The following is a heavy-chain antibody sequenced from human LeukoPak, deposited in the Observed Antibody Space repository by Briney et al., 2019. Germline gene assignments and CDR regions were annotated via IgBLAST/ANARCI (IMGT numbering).Heavy chain of an antibody. J-gene: IGHJ4*02. D-gene: IGHD1-14*01. V-gene: IGHV3-53*01. Sequence: PGGSLRLSCAASGFTLSNDYMSWVRQAPGKGLEWVSVIYGAGATYYADSVRGRFTISRDNSENTLFLQMNSLRAEDTAVYYCTRLLPSSNHYFEWGGQGSLLTVS. CDR3: TRLLPSSNHYFEW. CDR1: GFTLSNDY. CDR2: IYGAGAT.